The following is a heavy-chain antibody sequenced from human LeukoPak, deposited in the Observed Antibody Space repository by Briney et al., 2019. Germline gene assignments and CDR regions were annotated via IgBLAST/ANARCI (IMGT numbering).Heavy chain of an antibody. J-gene: IGHJ5*02. Sequence: GGSLRLSCAASGFTFGINGMNWVRQVPRQGLEWVSGISSTGGRTYYADSVKGRFTISRDNSKNTLSLQMSSLRAEDAAVYYCARAIPPAFDPWGQGTLVTVSS. CDR1: GFTFGING. CDR3: ARAIPPAFDP. CDR2: ISSTGGRT. V-gene: IGHV3-23*01.